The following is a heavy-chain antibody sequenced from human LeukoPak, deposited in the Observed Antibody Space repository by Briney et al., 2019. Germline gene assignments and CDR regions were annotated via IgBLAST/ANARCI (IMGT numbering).Heavy chain of an antibody. J-gene: IGHJ4*02. CDR3: ASGRQLGY. V-gene: IGHV3-7*01. Sequence: GGSLRLSCAASGFTFSNYWMSWVRQASGKGLEWVANIKEDGSEKYYVDSVKGRFTISRDNAKNSLYLQMNSLRAEDTAIYYCASGRQLGYWGQGTLVTVPS. D-gene: IGHD6-6*01. CDR2: IKEDGSEK. CDR1: GFTFSNYW.